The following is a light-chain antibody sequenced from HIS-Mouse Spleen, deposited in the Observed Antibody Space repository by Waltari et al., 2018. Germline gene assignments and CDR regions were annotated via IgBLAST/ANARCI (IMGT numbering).Light chain of an antibody. J-gene: IGLJ2*01. CDR1: SSDAGGYNY. CDR3: SSYAGSNNLV. V-gene: IGLV2-8*01. Sequence: QSALTQPPSASGSPGQSVTISCTGTSSDAGGYNYFSWYQQHPGKAPQLMIYEVSKRPSGVPDRFSGSKSGNTASLTVSGLQAEDEADYYCSSYAGSNNLVFGGGTKLTVL. CDR2: EVS.